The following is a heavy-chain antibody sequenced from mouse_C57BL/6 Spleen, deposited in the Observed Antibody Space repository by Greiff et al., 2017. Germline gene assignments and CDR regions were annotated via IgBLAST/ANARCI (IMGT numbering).Heavy chain of an antibody. D-gene: IGHD1-1*01. J-gene: IGHJ2*01. CDR3: ARERTYYGSSYFDY. CDR2: IYPGDGDT. CDR1: GYAFSSSW. V-gene: IGHV1-82*01. Sequence: QVQLQQSGPELVKPGASVKISCKASGYAFSSSWMNWVKQRPGKGLEWIGRIYPGDGDTNYNGMFKGKATLPADKSSRTAYMQLSSLTSEDSAVYFCARERTYYGSSYFDYWGQGTPLTVSS.